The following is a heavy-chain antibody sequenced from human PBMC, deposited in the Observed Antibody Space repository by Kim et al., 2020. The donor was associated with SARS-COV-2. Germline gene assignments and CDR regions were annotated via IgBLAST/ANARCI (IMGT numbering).Heavy chain of an antibody. D-gene: IGHD2-15*01. Sequence: SETLSLTCTVSGGSIGSSNYYWGWIRQPPGKGLEWIGSIYYSGSTYYNPSLKSRVTISVDTSKNQFSLKLSSVTAADTAVYYCARHLAGYCSGGSCYSAAYYYYGMDVWGQGTTVTVSS. V-gene: IGHV4-39*01. CDR2: IYYSGST. J-gene: IGHJ6*02. CDR1: GGSIGSSNYY. CDR3: ARHLAGYCSGGSCYSAAYYYYGMDV.